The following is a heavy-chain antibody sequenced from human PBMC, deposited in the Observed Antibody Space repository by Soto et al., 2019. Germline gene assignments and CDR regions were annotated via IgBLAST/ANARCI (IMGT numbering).Heavy chain of an antibody. D-gene: IGHD1-1*01. Sequence: SETLSLTCTVSGGSISSYYWSWIRQPPGKGLEWIGYIYYSGSTNYNPSLKSRVTISVDASKNQFSLKLSSVTAADTAVYYCARHAGTTSLENWFDPWGQGTLVTVSS. CDR2: IYYSGST. V-gene: IGHV4-59*08. CDR1: GGSISSYY. CDR3: ARHAGTTSLENWFDP. J-gene: IGHJ5*02.